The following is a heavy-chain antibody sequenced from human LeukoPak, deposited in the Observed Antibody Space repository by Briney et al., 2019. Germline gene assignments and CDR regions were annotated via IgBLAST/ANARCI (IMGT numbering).Heavy chain of an antibody. Sequence: SETLSLTCTVSGGSISSYYWSWIRQPPGKGLEWIGYIYYSGSTNYNPSLKSRVTKSVDTSKNQFSLKLSSVTAADTAVYYCARSIAVAGTFDYWGQGTLVTVSS. J-gene: IGHJ4*02. CDR2: IYYSGST. CDR1: GGSISSYY. V-gene: IGHV4-59*01. CDR3: ARSIAVAGTFDY. D-gene: IGHD6-19*01.